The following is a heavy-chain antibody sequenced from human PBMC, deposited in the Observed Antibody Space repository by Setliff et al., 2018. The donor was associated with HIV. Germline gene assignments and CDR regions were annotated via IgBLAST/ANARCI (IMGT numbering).Heavy chain of an antibody. Sequence: TGGSLRLSCAASGFTFSSYWMNWVRQAPGKGLEWVANIKQDGSEKYYVDSVKGRFTISRDNAKNSLYLQMNSLRAEDTAMYYCASFFVTTVTNQDYWGQGTPVTVSS. CDR2: IKQDGSEK. J-gene: IGHJ4*02. CDR3: ASFFVTTVTNQDY. CDR1: GFTFSSYW. D-gene: IGHD4-17*01. V-gene: IGHV3-7*01.